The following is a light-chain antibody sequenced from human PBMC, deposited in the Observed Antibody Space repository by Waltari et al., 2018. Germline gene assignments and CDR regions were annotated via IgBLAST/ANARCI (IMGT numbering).Light chain of an antibody. J-gene: IGKJ2*01. CDR2: DAS. Sequence: EIVLTQSPATLSLSPGERATLSCRASQRVSSSLAWYQQKPGQAPRLLIYDASKRATGIPARFRGSGSGTDFTLTIGGLEPEDFAVYYCQQRSDWPFTFGQGTKLEI. V-gene: IGKV3-11*01. CDR1: QRVSSS. CDR3: QQRSDWPFT.